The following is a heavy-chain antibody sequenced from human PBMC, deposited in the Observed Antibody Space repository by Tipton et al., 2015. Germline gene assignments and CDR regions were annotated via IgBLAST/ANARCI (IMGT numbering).Heavy chain of an antibody. CDR2: IGASGDHT. Sequence: SLRLSCAASGFAFSNYAMAWVRQAPGKGLEWVSGIGASGDHTYYADSVKVRFAISRDNSKNTLHLHMSSLRADDTAVYYCACQDYDILTRDYQTVDYWGQGTLVTVSS. CDR1: GFAFSNYA. D-gene: IGHD3-9*01. J-gene: IGHJ4*02. V-gene: IGHV3-23*01. CDR3: ACQDYDILTRDYQTVDY.